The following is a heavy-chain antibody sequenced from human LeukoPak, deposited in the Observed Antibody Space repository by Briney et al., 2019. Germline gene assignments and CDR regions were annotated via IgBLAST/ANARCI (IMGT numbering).Heavy chain of an antibody. J-gene: IGHJ4*02. D-gene: IGHD2-2*01. CDR1: GLTISDAW. Sequence: GGSLRLSCVVSGLTISDAWMNWVRQAPGKGLEWVGRIKSKTDGGTTEYAAPVKGRFTISRDDSKNTLYLQMNSLKTEDTAVYYCATGGIVVVPTAPWAGFDYWGQGTLVTVSS. CDR3: ATGGIVVVPTAPWAGFDY. V-gene: IGHV3-15*01. CDR2: IKSKTDGGTT.